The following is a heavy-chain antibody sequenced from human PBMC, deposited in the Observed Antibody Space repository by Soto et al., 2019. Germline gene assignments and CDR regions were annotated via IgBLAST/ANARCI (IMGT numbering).Heavy chain of an antibody. Sequence: QVQLVESGGGVVQPGRSLRLSCAASGFTFSSYAMHWVRQAPGKGLEWVAVISYDGSNKYYADSVKGRFTISRDNSKNTLYLQMNSLRAEDTAVYYCAREGEGVTRAFGIWGQGTMVTVSS. CDR2: ISYDGSNK. V-gene: IGHV3-30-3*01. CDR1: GFTFSSYA. CDR3: AREGEGVTRAFGI. J-gene: IGHJ3*02. D-gene: IGHD3-10*01.